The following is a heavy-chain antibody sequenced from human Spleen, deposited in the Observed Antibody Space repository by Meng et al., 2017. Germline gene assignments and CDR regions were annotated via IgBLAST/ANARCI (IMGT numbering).Heavy chain of an antibody. CDR3: ARTYYYDSSGYYSLGY. Sequence: GESLKISCAASGFTFSSYAMHWVRQAPGKGLEWVAVISYDGSNKYYADSVKGRFTISRDNAKNSLYLQMNSLRAEDTAVYYCARTYYYDSSGYYSLGYWGQGTLVTVSS. J-gene: IGHJ4*02. V-gene: IGHV3-30*04. CDR2: ISYDGSNK. D-gene: IGHD3-22*01. CDR1: GFTFSSYA.